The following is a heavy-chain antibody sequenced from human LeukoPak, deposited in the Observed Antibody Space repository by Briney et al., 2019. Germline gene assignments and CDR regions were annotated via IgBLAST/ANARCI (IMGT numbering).Heavy chain of an antibody. J-gene: IGHJ4*02. CDR1: GFTFSSYW. V-gene: IGHV3-7*01. D-gene: IGHD4-23*01. Sequence: GGSLRLSCAASGFTFSSYWMSWVRQAPGKGLEWVADIKQDGSEKYYVDSVKGRFTISRDNAKNSLYLQMNSLRAEDTAVYYYAKVVTPRGRVDYWGQGTLVTVSS. CDR3: AKVVTPRGRVDY. CDR2: IKQDGSEK.